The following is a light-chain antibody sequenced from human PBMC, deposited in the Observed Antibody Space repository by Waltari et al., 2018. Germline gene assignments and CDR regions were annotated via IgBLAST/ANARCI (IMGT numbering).Light chain of an antibody. CDR3: QQYYSYPRT. CDR1: QGISSY. V-gene: IGKV1-8*01. J-gene: IGKJ1*01. CDR2: AAS. Sequence: AIRMTQSPSSFPASTGDRVTITCRASQGISSYLAWYQQKPGKAPKLLIYAASTLQSGVPSRFSGSGSGTDFTLTISCLQSEDFATYYCQQYYSYPRTFGQGTKVEIK.